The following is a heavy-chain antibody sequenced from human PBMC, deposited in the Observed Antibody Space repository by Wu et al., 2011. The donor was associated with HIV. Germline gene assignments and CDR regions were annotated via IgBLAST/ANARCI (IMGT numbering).Heavy chain of an antibody. D-gene: IGHD2-2*01. J-gene: IGHJ6*03. CDR1: GYTFTNYD. CDR2: MNPNSGYT. Sequence: QVQLVQSGAEVKKPGASVKVSCKAYGYTFTNYDINWVRQATGQGLEWMGWMNPNSGYTGYAQKFQGRLTMTRNTSITTAYMELSSLRSEDTAVYYCARVPSWPAAIDFYYMDVWGKGTTVTVSS. CDR3: ARVPSWPAAIDFYYMDV. V-gene: IGHV1-8*02.